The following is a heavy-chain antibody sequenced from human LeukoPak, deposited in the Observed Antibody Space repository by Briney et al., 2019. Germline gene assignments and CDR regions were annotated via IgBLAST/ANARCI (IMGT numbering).Heavy chain of an antibody. CDR2: INSDGSST. V-gene: IGHV3-74*01. CDR1: GFTFSSYW. D-gene: IGHD1-26*01. CDR3: ARVGEGATANYYYYYYMDV. J-gene: IGHJ6*03. Sequence: GGSLRLSCAASGFTFSSYWMQWVRQAPGKGLVWVSRINSDGSSTSYADSVKGRFTISRDNAKNTLYLQMNSLRAEDTAVYYCARVGEGATANYYYYYYMDVWGKGTTVTVSS.